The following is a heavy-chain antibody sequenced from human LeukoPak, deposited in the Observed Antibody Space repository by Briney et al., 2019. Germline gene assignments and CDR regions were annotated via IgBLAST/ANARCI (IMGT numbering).Heavy chain of an antibody. CDR1: GGSISSGSYD. Sequence: TLCLTCTVSGGSISSGSYDGRGIRQPAGRGGEGIGRIYTSVSTNYNHSLKSRVTISVDPSKNQISLKLSSVTAADTAVYYCARRDFWSGYYDYWGPGTLVTASS. CDR2: IYTSVST. V-gene: IGHV4-61*02. CDR3: ARRDFWSGYYDY. J-gene: IGHJ4*02. D-gene: IGHD3-3*01.